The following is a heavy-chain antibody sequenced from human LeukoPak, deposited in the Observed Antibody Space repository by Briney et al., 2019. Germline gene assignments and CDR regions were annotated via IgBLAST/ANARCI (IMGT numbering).Heavy chain of an antibody. CDR3: AKDVVGAFDI. CDR1: GFTFRSYA. V-gene: IGHV3-23*01. J-gene: IGHJ3*02. CDR2: ISGSGGST. Sequence: GGSLRLSCAASGFTFRSYARSWVRQAPGKGLEWVSAISGSGGSTYYADSVKGRFTISRDNSKNTLYLQMNSLRAEDTAVYYCAKDVVGAFDIWGQGTMVTVSS. D-gene: IGHD1-26*01.